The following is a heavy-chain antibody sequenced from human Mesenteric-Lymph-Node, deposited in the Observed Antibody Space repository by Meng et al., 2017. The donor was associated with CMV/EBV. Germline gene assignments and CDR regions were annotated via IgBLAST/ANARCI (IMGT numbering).Heavy chain of an antibody. V-gene: IGHV3-53*01. Sequence: GSLRLSCAASGFTVSSNYMSWVRQAPGKGLEWVSVIYSGGSTYYADSVKGRFTISRDNSKNTLYLQMNSLRAEDTAVYYCASAYCGGDCSPYYGMDVWGQGTTVTVSS. J-gene: IGHJ6*02. CDR2: IYSGGST. CDR1: GFTVSSNY. D-gene: IGHD2-21*01. CDR3: ASAYCGGDCSPYYGMDV.